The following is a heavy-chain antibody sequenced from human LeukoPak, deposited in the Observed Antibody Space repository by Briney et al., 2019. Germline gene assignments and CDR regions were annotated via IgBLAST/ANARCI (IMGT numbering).Heavy chain of an antibody. D-gene: IGHD6-19*01. CDR2: IYYSGNA. CDR3: ARSERIAVAGLPDY. Sequence: SETLSLTCTVSSGSISSSSHYWGWIRQPPGKGLEWIGSIYYSGNAYYNPSLKSRVTISVDTSKNQFSLKPSSVTAADTAVYYCARSERIAVAGLPDYWGQGTLVTVSS. J-gene: IGHJ4*02. V-gene: IGHV4-39*01. CDR1: SGSISSSSHY.